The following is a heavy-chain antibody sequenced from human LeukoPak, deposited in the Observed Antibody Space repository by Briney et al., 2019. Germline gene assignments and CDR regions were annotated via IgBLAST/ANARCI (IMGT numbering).Heavy chain of an antibody. Sequence: GGSLRLSCAVSGFTFSSYWMSWVRQAPGKGLEWVANIKKDGSDKFYVDSVKGRFTISRDNAKNSLYLQMNSLRAGDTAVYYCAREEDGSYYYWGQGTLVTVSS. CDR1: GFTFSSYW. D-gene: IGHD1-26*01. V-gene: IGHV3-7*01. CDR3: AREEDGSYYY. J-gene: IGHJ4*02. CDR2: IKKDGSDK.